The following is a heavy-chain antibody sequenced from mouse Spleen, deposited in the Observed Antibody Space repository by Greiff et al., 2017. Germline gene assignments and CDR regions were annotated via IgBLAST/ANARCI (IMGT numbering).Heavy chain of an antibody. D-gene: IGHD1-1*01. J-gene: IGHJ1*01. CDR1: GYTFTSYW. CDR3: ARSPSTVVAPGYFDV. CDR2: IYPGDGDT. Sequence: QVQLQQSGAELARPGASVKLSCKASGYTFTSYWMQWVKQRPGQGLEWIGAIYPGDGDTRYTQKFKGKATLTADKSSSTAYMQLSSLASEDSAVYYCARSPSTVVAPGYFDVWGAGTTVTVSS. V-gene: IGHV1-87*01.